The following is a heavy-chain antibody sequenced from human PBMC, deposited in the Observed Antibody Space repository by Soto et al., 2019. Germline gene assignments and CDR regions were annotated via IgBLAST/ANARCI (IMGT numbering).Heavy chain of an antibody. D-gene: IGHD1-26*01. J-gene: IGHJ3*02. CDR3: ATPLHEHRATHGAFDI. Sequence: QVQLVQSGAEVKKPGASVKVSCKVSGYTLTEFSMHWVRQAPGKGLEWMGGFDPEDGETIYAQKFQGRVTMTEETSTDTAYMELSSLRSEDTAVYYCATPLHEHRATHGAFDIWGQGTMVTVSS. CDR2: FDPEDGET. V-gene: IGHV1-24*01. CDR1: GYTLTEFS.